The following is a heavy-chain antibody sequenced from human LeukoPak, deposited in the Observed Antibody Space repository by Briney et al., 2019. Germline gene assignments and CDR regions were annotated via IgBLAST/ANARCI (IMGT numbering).Heavy chain of an antibody. CDR1: GGSISSSRYY. Sequence: KPSETLSLTCTVFGGSISSSRYYWGWIRQPPGKGLEWIGSIYYSGSPSYNPSLKRRVTISVDTSKNQFSLKLSSVTAADTAVYYCARPSTDYVWGSYRTGAFGIWGQGTMVTVSS. CDR2: IYYSGSP. V-gene: IGHV4-39*01. D-gene: IGHD3-16*02. CDR3: ARPSTDYVWGSYRTGAFGI. J-gene: IGHJ3*02.